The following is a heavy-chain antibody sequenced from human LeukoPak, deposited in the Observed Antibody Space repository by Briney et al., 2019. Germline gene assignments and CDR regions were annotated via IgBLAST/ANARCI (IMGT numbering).Heavy chain of an antibody. CDR3: ARDRDYDSSGSYYYYGMDV. CDR1: GGSISSGGYS. V-gene: IGHV4-30-2*01. D-gene: IGHD3-22*01. Sequence: SETLSLTCAVSGGSISSGGYSWSWIRQPPGKGLEWTGYIYHSGSTYYNPSLKSRVTISVDRSKNQFSLKLSSVTAADTAVYYCARDRDYDSSGSYYYYGMDVWGQGTTVTVSS. CDR2: IYHSGST. J-gene: IGHJ6*02.